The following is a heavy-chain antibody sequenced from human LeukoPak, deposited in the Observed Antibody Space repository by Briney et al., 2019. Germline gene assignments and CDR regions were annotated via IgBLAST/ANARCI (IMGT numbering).Heavy chain of an antibody. CDR1: GGSISSSNW. J-gene: IGHJ4*02. V-gene: IGHV4-4*02. CDR2: IYYSGST. Sequence: SGTLSLTCAVSGGSISSSNWWSWVRQPPGKGLEWIGEIYYSGSTYYNPSLKSRVTISVDTSKNQFSLKLSSVTAADTAVYYCARDSGGIAAADHWGQGTLVTVSS. D-gene: IGHD6-13*01. CDR3: ARDSGGIAAADH.